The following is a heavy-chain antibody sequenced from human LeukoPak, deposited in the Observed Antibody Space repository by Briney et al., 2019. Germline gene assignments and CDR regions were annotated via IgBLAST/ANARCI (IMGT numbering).Heavy chain of an antibody. Sequence: GRSLRLSCAASGFAFSSYAMHWVRQAPDKGLEWVANIKQDGSEKYYVDSVKGRFTISRDNAKNSLYLQMNSLRAEDTAVYYCARDAGYCSGGSCYRTVDAFDIWGQGTMVTVSS. J-gene: IGHJ3*02. CDR1: GFAFSSYA. CDR2: IKQDGSEK. V-gene: IGHV3-7*01. D-gene: IGHD2-15*01. CDR3: ARDAGYCSGGSCYRTVDAFDI.